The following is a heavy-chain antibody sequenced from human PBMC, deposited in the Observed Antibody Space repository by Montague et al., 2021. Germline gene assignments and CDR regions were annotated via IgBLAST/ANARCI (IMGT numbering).Heavy chain of an antibody. CDR2: IYYTGSS. CDR1: GGPVSTGNYY. Sequence: SETLSLTCNVSGGPVSTGNYYWTWIRQPPGKELEWIGYIYYTGSSKYNPSLESRVTISISTSKKQFTLKSSSVTAADTAVYYCARGQWLVPYYLDSWGQGTLVTVSS. J-gene: IGHJ4*02. V-gene: IGHV4-61*01. CDR3: ARGQWLVPYYLDS. D-gene: IGHD6-19*01.